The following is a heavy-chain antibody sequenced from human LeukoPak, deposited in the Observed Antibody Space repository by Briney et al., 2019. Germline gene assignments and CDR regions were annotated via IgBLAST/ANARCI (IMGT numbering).Heavy chain of an antibody. J-gene: IGHJ4*02. V-gene: IGHV2-5*02. D-gene: IGHD3-22*01. Sequence: ESGPTLVNPTQTLTLTCTFSGFSLNTRGVGVGWVRQPPGRALEWLALIYWDDDRRYSPSLKSRLTITEDTSRNQVVLTMTDMDPVDTATYFCAHRKNYYDSSVFANWGQGTLVTVSS. CDR2: IYWDDDR. CDR3: AHRKNYYDSSVFAN. CDR1: GFSLNTRGVG.